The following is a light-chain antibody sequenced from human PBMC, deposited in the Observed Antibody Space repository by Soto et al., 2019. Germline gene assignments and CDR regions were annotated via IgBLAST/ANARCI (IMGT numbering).Light chain of an antibody. CDR3: SSYSGSNVL. CDR2: EVS. V-gene: IGLV2-8*01. J-gene: IGLJ2*01. Sequence: QSALTQSPSASGSPGQSGTISCTGPSSDVGGYNYVSWYQQHPGKAPKLMIYEVSKRPSGVPDRFSGSKSGNTASLTVSGLQAEDEADYYCSSYSGSNVLFGGGTQLTVL. CDR1: SSDVGGYNY.